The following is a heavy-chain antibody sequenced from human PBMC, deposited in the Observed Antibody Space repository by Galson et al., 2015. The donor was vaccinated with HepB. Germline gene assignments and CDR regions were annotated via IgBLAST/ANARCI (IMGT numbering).Heavy chain of an antibody. CDR2: IFHDGGNT. CDR1: GFTFSSYA. D-gene: IGHD5-24*01. V-gene: IGHV3-23*01. J-gene: IGHJ4*02. CDR3: AKDRVRDGRWSYDY. Sequence: SLRLSCAASGFTFSSYAITWVRLAPGTGLEWVSAIFHDGGNTFYADSVKGRFTIYRDNAKNTLFLQMNGLRAEDTAIYYCAKDRVRDGRWSYDYWGQGTLVTVSS.